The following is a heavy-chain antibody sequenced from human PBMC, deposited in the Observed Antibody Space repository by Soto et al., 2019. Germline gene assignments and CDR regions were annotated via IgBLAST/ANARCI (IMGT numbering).Heavy chain of an antibody. D-gene: IGHD6-13*01. CDR3: AKRGGYEAAAATYHYYYYMDV. CDR1: GFTFSSYA. V-gene: IGHV3-23*01. Sequence: GGSLRLSCAASGFTFSSYAMSWVRQAPGKGLEWVSTISGSGGSTYYADSVKGRFTISRDNSKNTLYLQMNSLRAEDTAVYYCAKRGGYEAAAATYHYYYYMDVWGKGTTVTVSS. CDR2: ISGSGGST. J-gene: IGHJ6*03.